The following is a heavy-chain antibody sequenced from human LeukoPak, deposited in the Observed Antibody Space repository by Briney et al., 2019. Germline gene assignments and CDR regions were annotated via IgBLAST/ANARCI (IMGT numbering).Heavy chain of an antibody. J-gene: IGHJ6*02. D-gene: IGHD4/OR15-4a*01. CDR1: GGSISSYY. Sequence: SETLSLTCTVSGGSISSYYWSWIRQPPGKGLEWIGNIYYSGSTNYNPSLKSRVTISVDTSKNQFSLKLSSVAAADTAVYYCARGGRFQPDYNYYYYGMDVWGQGTTVTVSS. V-gene: IGHV4-59*01. CDR2: IYYSGST. CDR3: ARGGRFQPDYNYYYYGMDV.